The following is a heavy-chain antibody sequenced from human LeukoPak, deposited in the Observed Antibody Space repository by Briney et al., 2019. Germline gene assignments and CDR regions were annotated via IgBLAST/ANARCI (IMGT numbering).Heavy chain of an antibody. D-gene: IGHD2-8*01. CDR2: ISGSGDTT. CDR1: EFTFSSYA. CDR3: AKDTSIARHCPNGVCSPFDY. J-gene: IGHJ4*02. V-gene: IGHV3-23*01. Sequence: GGSLRLSCAASEFTFSSYAMSWVRQAPRKGLEWDSAISGSGDTTYYGDSVKGRFTISRDNSKNTLYLQMHSLRAEDTAVYYCAKDTSIARHCPNGVCSPFDYWGQGTLVIVSS.